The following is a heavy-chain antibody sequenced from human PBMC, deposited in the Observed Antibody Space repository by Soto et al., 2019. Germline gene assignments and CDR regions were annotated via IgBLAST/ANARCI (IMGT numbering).Heavy chain of an antibody. CDR2: IYWDDDE. V-gene: IGHV2-5*02. Sequence: QITLKESGPTLVKPTQPLTLTCTFSGFSLRTTAEGVGWIRQPPGKALEWLALIYWDDDERYSPSLKSRLTITKDTSKNQVVLTMTNVDPVDTATYYCAHGSCSSADCYPNPYLDYWGQGILVTVSS. D-gene: IGHD2-2*01. CDR3: AHGSCSSADCYPNPYLDY. J-gene: IGHJ4*02. CDR1: GFSLRTTAEG.